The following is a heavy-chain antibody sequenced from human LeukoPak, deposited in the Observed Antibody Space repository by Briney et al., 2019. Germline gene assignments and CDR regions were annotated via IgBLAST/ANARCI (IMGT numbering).Heavy chain of an antibody. J-gene: IGHJ4*02. D-gene: IGHD3-22*01. Sequence: PGGSLRLSCAASGFTFSSYAMSWVRQAPGKGLEWVSAISGSGGSTYYADSVKGRFTISRDNSKNTLYLQMNSLRSEDTAVYYCAKDLYYYDSSGVVDYWGQGTLVTVSS. V-gene: IGHV3-23*01. CDR2: ISGSGGST. CDR1: GFTFSSYA. CDR3: AKDLYYYDSSGVVDY.